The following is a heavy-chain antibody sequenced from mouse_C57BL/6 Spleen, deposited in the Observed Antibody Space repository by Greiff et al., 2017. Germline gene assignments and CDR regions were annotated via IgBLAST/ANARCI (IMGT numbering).Heavy chain of an antibody. CDR2: IDTSDSYT. Sequence: QVQLQQPGAELVRPGTSVKLSCKASGYTFTSYWMHWVKQRPGQGLEWIGVIDTSDSYTNYNQKFKGKATFTVATSSSTAYMQLSSLTSEDSAVYYCARGAYSNFSVGYFDVWGTGTTVTVSS. V-gene: IGHV1-59*01. CDR1: GYTFTSYW. D-gene: IGHD2-5*01. CDR3: ARGAYSNFSVGYFDV. J-gene: IGHJ1*03.